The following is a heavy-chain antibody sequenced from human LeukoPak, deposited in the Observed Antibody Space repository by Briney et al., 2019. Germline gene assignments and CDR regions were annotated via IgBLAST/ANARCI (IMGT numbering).Heavy chain of an antibody. Sequence: GGSLRLSCAASGFTFSSYSMNWVRQAPGKGLEWVSSISSGSSYIYYADSVKGRFTISRDNAKNSLYLQMYSLRAEDTAVYYCARGVMPQLPDWFDPWGQGTLVTVSS. V-gene: IGHV3-21*01. CDR1: GFTFSSYS. D-gene: IGHD2-2*01. CDR2: ISSGSSYI. CDR3: ARGVMPQLPDWFDP. J-gene: IGHJ5*02.